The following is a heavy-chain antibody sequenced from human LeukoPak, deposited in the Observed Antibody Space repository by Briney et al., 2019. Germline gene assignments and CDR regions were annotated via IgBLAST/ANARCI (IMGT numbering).Heavy chain of an antibody. CDR1: GFTFGDYG. D-gene: IGHD6-6*01. V-gene: IGHV3-30*18. CDR2: ISYDGGIE. Sequence: GGSLRLSCAASGFTFGDYGMHWVRQAPGKGLEWVAVISYDGGIEYYVDSVKGRFTISRDSSKNTLYLQLNSLRPEDTAVYYCAKDSRVYTSSSPGDYFDFWGQGTLVTVSS. J-gene: IGHJ4*02. CDR3: AKDSRVYTSSSPGDYFDF.